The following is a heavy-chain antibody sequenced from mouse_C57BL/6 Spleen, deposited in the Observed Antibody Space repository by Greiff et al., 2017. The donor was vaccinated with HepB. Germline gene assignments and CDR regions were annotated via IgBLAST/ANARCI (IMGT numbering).Heavy chain of an antibody. D-gene: IGHD1-1*01. CDR3: ARRGYGSSSYYFDY. CDR2: IYPRSGNT. V-gene: IGHV1-81*01. Sequence: LVESGAELARPGASVKLSCKASGYTFTSYGISWVKQRTGQGLEWIGEIYPRSGNTYYNEKFKGKATLTADKSSSTAYMELRSLTSEDSAVYFCARRGYGSSSYYFDYWGQVTTLTVSS. J-gene: IGHJ2*01. CDR1: GYTFTSYG.